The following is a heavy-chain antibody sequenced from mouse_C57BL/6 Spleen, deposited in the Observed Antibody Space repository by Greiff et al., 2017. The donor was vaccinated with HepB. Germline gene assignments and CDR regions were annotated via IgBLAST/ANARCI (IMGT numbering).Heavy chain of an antibody. Sequence: EVQRVESGGGLVKPGGSLKLSCAASGFTFSSYAMSWVRQTPEKSLEWVATISHGGSYTDYPDNIKDRFTIARDNAKNNLYLQMSHLKSEDTAFYDCAGAFYDGYYYYAMDYWGQGTSVTVSS. CDR3: AGAFYDGYYYYAMDY. V-gene: IGHV5-4*01. D-gene: IGHD2-3*01. CDR1: GFTFSSYA. CDR2: ISHGGSYT. J-gene: IGHJ4*01.